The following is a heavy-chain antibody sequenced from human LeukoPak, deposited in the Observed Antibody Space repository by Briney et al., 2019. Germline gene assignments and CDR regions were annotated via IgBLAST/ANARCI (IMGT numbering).Heavy chain of an antibody. CDR1: GYTFTDYY. CDR2: INPRSGGT. J-gene: IGHJ4*02. CDR3: AREEVIAAAGPTLDY. Sequence: DSLKVSCKASGYTFTDYYLHWVRQAPGQTLEWMGWINPRSGGTKYAQKFEGRVTMTRDTSISTAYMELSRLRSDDTAVFYCAREEVIAAAGPTLDYWGQGALVTVSS. D-gene: IGHD6-13*01. V-gene: IGHV1-2*02.